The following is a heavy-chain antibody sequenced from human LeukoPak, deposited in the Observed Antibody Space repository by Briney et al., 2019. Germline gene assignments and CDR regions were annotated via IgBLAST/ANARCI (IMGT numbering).Heavy chain of an antibody. V-gene: IGHV4-61*02. Sequence: PSETLSLTCTVSGGSISSGSYYWSWIRQPAGKGLEWIGRIYTSGSTNHNPSLKSRVTISVDTSKNQFSLKLSSVTAADTAVYYCARETPMVIDWGQGTLVTVSS. CDR1: GGSISSGSYY. CDR3: ARETPMVID. CDR2: IYTSGST. J-gene: IGHJ4*02. D-gene: IGHD3-22*01.